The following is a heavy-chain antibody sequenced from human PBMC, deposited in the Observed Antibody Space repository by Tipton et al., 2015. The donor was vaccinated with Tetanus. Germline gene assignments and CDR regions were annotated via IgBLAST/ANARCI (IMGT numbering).Heavy chain of an antibody. Sequence: QVQLVQSGAEMKKPGASVKVSCKASGYTFTGYYIYWVRQAPGQGLEWMGWIDPNSGGSVYAQKFQGRVTMTRDTSISTAYTELRSLRFDDTAVYYCARDRGDYIYYGMDVWGPGTTVTVS. CDR3: ARDRGDYIYYGMDV. D-gene: IGHD3-22*01. J-gene: IGHJ6*02. CDR1: GYTFTGYY. V-gene: IGHV1-2*02. CDR2: IDPNSGGS.